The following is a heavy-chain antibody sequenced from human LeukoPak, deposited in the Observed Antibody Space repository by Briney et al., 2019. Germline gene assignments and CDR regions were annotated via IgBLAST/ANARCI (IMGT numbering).Heavy chain of an antibody. CDR1: GFTFDDYA. CDR3: AKDGSGYYSFDY. CDR2: ISWNSGSI. Sequence: SLRLSCAASGFTFDDYAMHWVRQAQGKGLEWVSGISWNSGSIGYADSVKGRFTISRDNAKNSLYLQMNSLRAEDTALYYCAKDGSGYYSFDYWGQGTLVTVSS. J-gene: IGHJ4*02. D-gene: IGHD3-3*01. V-gene: IGHV3-9*01.